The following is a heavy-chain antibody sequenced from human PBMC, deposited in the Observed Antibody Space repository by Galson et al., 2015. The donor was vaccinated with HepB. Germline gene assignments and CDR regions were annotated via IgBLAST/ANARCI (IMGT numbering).Heavy chain of an antibody. D-gene: IGHD2-15*01. Sequence: SVKVSCKASGGTFSSYAISWVRQAPGQGLEWMGGIIPIFGTANYAQKFQGRVTITADESTSTAYMELSSLRSEDTAVYYCAREPCCSGGSCQPGCAFDIWGQGTMVTVSS. CDR1: GGTFSSYA. V-gene: IGHV1-69*13. CDR2: IIPIFGTA. J-gene: IGHJ3*02. CDR3: AREPCCSGGSCQPGCAFDI.